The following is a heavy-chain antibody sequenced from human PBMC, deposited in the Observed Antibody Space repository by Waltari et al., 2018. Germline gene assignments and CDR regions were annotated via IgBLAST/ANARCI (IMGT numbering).Heavy chain of an antibody. Sequence: QVQLVQSGAEVKKPGSSVKVSCKASGGTFSSYTISWVRQAPGQGLEWMGRINPILGIANYAQKFQGRVTITADKSTSTAYMELSSLRSEDTAVYYCARAYYYDSSGYSDYWGQGTLVTVSS. CDR3: ARAYYYDSSGYSDY. V-gene: IGHV1-69*02. CDR2: INPILGIA. D-gene: IGHD3-22*01. J-gene: IGHJ4*02. CDR1: GGTFSSYT.